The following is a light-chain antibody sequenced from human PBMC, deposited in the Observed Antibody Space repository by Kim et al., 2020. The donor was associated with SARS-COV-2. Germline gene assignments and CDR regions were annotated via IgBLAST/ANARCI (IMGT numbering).Light chain of an antibody. CDR3: QRYRSYPWT. Sequence: GDRVTITCRASRSIGGLLAWYQQKPGKAPKLLIYEASTLKSGVPSRFSGSGSETEFTLTTSSLQPDDFATYYCQRYRSYPWTFGQGTKVDI. V-gene: IGKV1-5*03. CDR2: EAS. CDR1: RSIGGL. J-gene: IGKJ1*01.